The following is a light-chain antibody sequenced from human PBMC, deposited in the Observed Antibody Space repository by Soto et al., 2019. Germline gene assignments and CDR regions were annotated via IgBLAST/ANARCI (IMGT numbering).Light chain of an antibody. Sequence: IVITQSPATLSVSPGERATLSCRASQSVSSNLAWYQQKPGQAPRLLIYGASTRDTGIPARFSGRGSGTECTLTISRLQSEDVSVYCCQVFDGSLWTFGQGTKVDIK. CDR1: QSVSSN. CDR2: GAS. V-gene: IGKV3-15*01. CDR3: QVFDGSLWT. J-gene: IGKJ1*01.